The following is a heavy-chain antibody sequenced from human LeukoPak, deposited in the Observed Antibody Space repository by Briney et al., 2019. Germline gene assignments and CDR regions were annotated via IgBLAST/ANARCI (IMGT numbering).Heavy chain of an antibody. V-gene: IGHV3-23*01. CDR2: ISGSTGST. D-gene: IGHD3-3*01. J-gene: IGHJ4*02. CDR1: GFIFINYG. Sequence: PGGSLRLSCAASGFIFINYGMSWVRQAPGKRLEWVSAISGSTGSTYYADSVKGRFTISRDNPKNTLYLQMNSLRGEDTAVYYCARGYDFWSGYSFDYWGQGALVTVSS. CDR3: ARGYDFWSGYSFDY.